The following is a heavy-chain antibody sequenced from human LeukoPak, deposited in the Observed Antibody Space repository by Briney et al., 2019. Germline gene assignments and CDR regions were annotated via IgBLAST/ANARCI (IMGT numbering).Heavy chain of an antibody. Sequence: TSETLSLTCTVYGYSISSGYYWGWIRQSPGKGLEWIASIYHSGNTYYNPSLKRRVTISVDTSKDQFSLKLSSVTAADTAVYYCAGVDGYKISNYYYYMVVWGKGTTVTVSS. J-gene: IGHJ6*03. V-gene: IGHV4-38-2*02. CDR2: IYHSGNT. D-gene: IGHD5-24*01. CDR3: AGVDGYKISNYYYYMVV. CDR1: GYSISSGYY.